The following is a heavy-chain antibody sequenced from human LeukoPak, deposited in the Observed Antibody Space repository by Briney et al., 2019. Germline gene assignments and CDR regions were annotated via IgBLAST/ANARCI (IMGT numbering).Heavy chain of an antibody. CDR2: IIPILGIA. V-gene: IGHV1-69*04. D-gene: IGHD3-22*01. Sequence: GASVKVSCKASGGTFSSYAISWVRQAPGQGLEWMGRIIPILGIANYAQKFQGRVTITPDKSTSTAYMELSSLRSEDTAVYYCARDKYYYDTSYWYFDLWGRGTLVTVSS. J-gene: IGHJ2*01. CDR1: GGTFSSYA. CDR3: ARDKYYYDTSYWYFDL.